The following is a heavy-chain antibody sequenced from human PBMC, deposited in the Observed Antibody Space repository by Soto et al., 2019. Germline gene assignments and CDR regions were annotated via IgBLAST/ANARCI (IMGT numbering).Heavy chain of an antibody. CDR2: IRSKAYGGTT. D-gene: IGHD6-6*01. V-gene: IGHV3-49*03. CDR1: GFTFGDYA. Sequence: EVQLVESGGGLVQPGRSLRLSCTASGFTFGDYAMSWFRQAPGKGLEWVGFIRSKAYGGTTEYAASVKGRFTISRDDSQSIAYLQMNSLKTEDTAVYYCTRASYSSSSQSFDYWGQGTLVTVSS. CDR3: TRASYSSSSQSFDY. J-gene: IGHJ4*02.